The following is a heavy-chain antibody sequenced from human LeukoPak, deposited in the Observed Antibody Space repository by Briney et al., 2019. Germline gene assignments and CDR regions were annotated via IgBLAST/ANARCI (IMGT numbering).Heavy chain of an antibody. Sequence: ASVKVPCKASGYTFTIYGISWLRQAPGQGLEWMGWISAYNGNTNYAQKLQGRVTMTTDTSTSTAYMELRSLRSDDTAVYYCARDREVLRYFDWFPTLNWFDPWGQGTLVTVSS. CDR2: ISAYNGNT. CDR3: ARDREVLRYFDWFPTLNWFDP. J-gene: IGHJ5*02. CDR1: GYTFTIYG. D-gene: IGHD3-9*01. V-gene: IGHV1-18*01.